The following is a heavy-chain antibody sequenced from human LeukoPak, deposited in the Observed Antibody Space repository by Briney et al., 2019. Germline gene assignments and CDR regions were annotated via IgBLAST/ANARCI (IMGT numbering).Heavy chain of an antibody. CDR2: IYTSGST. CDR1: GGSISRYY. D-gene: IGHD1-1*01. V-gene: IGHV4-4*07. Sequence: SETLSLTCTVSGGSISRYYWSWIPQPAGKGLEWIVRIYTSGSTNYNPPLKSRVTMSVDTSKNQFSLKLSSVTAADTAVYYCARGSWNDEHWGQGTLVTVSS. CDR3: ARGSWNDEH. J-gene: IGHJ4*02.